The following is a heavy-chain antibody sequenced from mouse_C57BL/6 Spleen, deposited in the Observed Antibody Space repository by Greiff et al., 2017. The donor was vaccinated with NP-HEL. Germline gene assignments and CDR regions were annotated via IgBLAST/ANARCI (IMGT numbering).Heavy chain of an antibody. CDR2: IDPSDSYT. V-gene: IGHV1-59*01. J-gene: IGHJ2*01. CDR1: GYTFTSYW. CDR3: ARGYGNYPPDY. D-gene: IGHD2-1*01. Sequence: QVQLQQPGAELVRPGTSVKLSCKASGYTFTSYWLHWVKQRPGQGLEWIGVIDPSDSYTNSNQKFKGKATLTVDPSSSTAYMHLSSLTSEDSAVHYFARGYGNYPPDYGGQGTTLTVSS.